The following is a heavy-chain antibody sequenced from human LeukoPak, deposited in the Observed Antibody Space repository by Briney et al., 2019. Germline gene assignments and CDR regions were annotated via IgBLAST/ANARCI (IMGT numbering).Heavy chain of an antibody. CDR1: GGSISSSSNY. CDR3: ATVVPEYYMDV. Sequence: PSETLSLTCSVSGGSISSSSNYWGWIRQPPGKGLEWIGNIYNRGSTYYNPSLKSRVTISVDTSKNQFSLKLSSVTAADTAVYYCATVVPEYYMDVWGKGTTVTISS. J-gene: IGHJ6*03. CDR2: IYNRGST. D-gene: IGHD3-10*02. V-gene: IGHV4-39*07.